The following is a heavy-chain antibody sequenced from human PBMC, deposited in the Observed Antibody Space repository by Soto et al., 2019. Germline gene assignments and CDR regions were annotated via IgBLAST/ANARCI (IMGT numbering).Heavy chain of an antibody. Sequence: SETLSLTCTVSGGSISSGGYYWSWIRQHPGKGLEWIGYIYYSGSTYYNPSLKSRVTISVDTSKNQFSLKLSSVTAADTAVYYCARVGWRSYDYGIDVWGQGTTVTVSS. CDR2: IYYSGST. CDR1: GGSISSGGYY. V-gene: IGHV4-31*03. J-gene: IGHJ6*02. CDR3: ARVGWRSYDYGIDV.